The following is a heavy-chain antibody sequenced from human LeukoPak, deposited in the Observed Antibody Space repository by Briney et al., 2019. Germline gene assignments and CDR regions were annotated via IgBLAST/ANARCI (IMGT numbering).Heavy chain of an antibody. Sequence: ASVKVSCKASGYTFTGYYMHWVRQAPGQGLEWMGWISPNSGGTNYAQKFQGRVTMTRDTSINTAYMELSSLRSDDSAVYYCARPARPGAFDIWGQGTMVTVSS. CDR2: ISPNSGGT. D-gene: IGHD3-10*01. J-gene: IGHJ3*02. CDR1: GYTFTGYY. CDR3: ARPARPGAFDI. V-gene: IGHV1-2*02.